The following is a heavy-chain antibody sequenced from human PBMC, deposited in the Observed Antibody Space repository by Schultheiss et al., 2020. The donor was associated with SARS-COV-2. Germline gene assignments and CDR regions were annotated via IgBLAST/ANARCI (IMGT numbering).Heavy chain of an antibody. CDR1: GFTFSSYG. CDR3: ARAGGKRFNSYYYGMDV. D-gene: IGHD3-16*01. Sequence: GGSLRLSCAASGFTFSSYGMHWVRQAPGKGLEWVSYISSSSSTIYYADSVKGRFTISRDNAKNSLYLQMNSLRAGDTAVYYCARAGGKRFNSYYYGMDVWGQGTTVTVSS. V-gene: IGHV3-48*01. J-gene: IGHJ6*02. CDR2: ISSSSSTI.